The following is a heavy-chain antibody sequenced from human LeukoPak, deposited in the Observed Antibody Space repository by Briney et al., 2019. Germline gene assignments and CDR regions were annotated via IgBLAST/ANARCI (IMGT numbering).Heavy chain of an antibody. CDR1: GCSFTSYT. CDR2: IIPILGIA. D-gene: IGHD2-8*01. Sequence: GASVKVSCKASGCSFTSYTISWVRQAPGQGFEWVGRIIPILGIANYAQKVQGRVTITADKSTSTAYMELSSLRSEDTAVYYCARTKPSWCTNGVCLNWFDPWGQGTLVTVSS. J-gene: IGHJ5*02. V-gene: IGHV1-69*02. CDR3: ARTKPSWCTNGVCLNWFDP.